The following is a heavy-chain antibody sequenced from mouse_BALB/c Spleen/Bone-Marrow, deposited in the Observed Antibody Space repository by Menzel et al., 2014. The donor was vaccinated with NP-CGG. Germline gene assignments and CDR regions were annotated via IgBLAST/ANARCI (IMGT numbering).Heavy chain of an antibody. D-gene: IGHD3-2*01. V-gene: IGHV1S81*02. CDR2: IHPSNGRT. CDR1: GYTFTSYW. CDR3: ARGTARAMMAY. Sequence: QVQLQQSGTELVKPGASVKLSCKASGYTFTSYWIHWVKQRPGQGLEWIGEIHPSNGRTNYSEKFKTKATLTVDKSSTTAHMQRRSLTSEDSAVYYCARGTARAMMAYWGQGTSVTVSS. J-gene: IGHJ4*01.